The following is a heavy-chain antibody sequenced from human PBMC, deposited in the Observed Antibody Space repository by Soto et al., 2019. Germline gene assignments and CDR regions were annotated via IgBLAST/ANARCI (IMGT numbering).Heavy chain of an antibody. V-gene: IGHV4-4*02. Sequence: QVQLQESGPGLVKPSGPLSLTCAVSGGSISSSNWWSWVRQPPGKGLEWIGEIYHSGSTNYNPSLKSRVTISVDKSKNQFSLKLSSVTAADTAVYYCARDHRIAVAGEYYYYYGMDVWGQGTTVTVSS. CDR3: ARDHRIAVAGEYYYYYGMDV. J-gene: IGHJ6*02. CDR1: GGSISSSNW. D-gene: IGHD6-19*01. CDR2: IYHSGST.